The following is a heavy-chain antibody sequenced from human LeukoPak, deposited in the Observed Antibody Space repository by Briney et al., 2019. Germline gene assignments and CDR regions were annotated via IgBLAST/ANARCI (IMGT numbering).Heavy chain of an antibody. D-gene: IGHD1-1*01. J-gene: IGHJ3*02. Sequence: GGSLRLSCAASGFTVSSNYMSWVRQAPGKGLEWVSVIYSGGSTYYADSVKGRFTISRDNSKNTLYLQMNSLRAEDTAVYYCARDYPNAHDAFDIWGQGTMVTVSS. CDR3: ARDYPNAHDAFDI. CDR1: GFTVSSNY. CDR2: IYSGGST. V-gene: IGHV3-66*01.